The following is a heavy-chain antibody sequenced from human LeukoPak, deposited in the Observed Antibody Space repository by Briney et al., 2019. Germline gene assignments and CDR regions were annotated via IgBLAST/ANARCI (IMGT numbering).Heavy chain of an antibody. J-gene: IGHJ3*02. V-gene: IGHV3-11*04. D-gene: IGHD4-11*01. CDR2: ISSSGSTI. CDR1: GFTFSDYY. CDR3: ARDRGYSNYQAAFDI. Sequence: GGSLRLSCAASGFTFSDYYMSWIRQAPGKGLEWVSYISSSGSTIYYADSVKGRFTISRDNAKSSLYLQMNSLRAEDTAVYYCARDRGYSNYQAAFDIWGQGTMVTVSS.